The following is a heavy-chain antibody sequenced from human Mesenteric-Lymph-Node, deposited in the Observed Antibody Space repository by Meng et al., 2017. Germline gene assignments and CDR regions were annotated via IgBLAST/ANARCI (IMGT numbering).Heavy chain of an antibody. Sequence: GESLKISCITSGFTFGDYILTWVRQAPGKGLEWVGFIRNKAYGGTTEYAASVKGRFTISRDNAKNTLYLQMNSLRAEDTAVYYCARDCCSSSYGMDVWGQGTTVTVSS. V-gene: IGHV3-49*04. D-gene: IGHD2-2*01. J-gene: IGHJ6*02. CDR1: GFTFGDYI. CDR2: IRNKAYGGTT. CDR3: ARDCCSSSYGMDV.